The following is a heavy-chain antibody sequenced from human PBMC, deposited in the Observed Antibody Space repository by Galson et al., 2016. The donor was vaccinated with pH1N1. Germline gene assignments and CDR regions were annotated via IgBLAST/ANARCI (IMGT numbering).Heavy chain of an antibody. CDR1: GFTFSDYG. D-gene: IGHD2-15*01. CDR3: AKGAGGAQIYYMDV. Sequence: SLRLSCAASGFTFSDYGIHWVRQAPDTRLEWMAFIRFDGTTQYHGDSVKGRITISRDNSKNTLYLQMNSLTTEDTAVYYCAKGAGGAQIYYMDVWGKGTTVTVAS. J-gene: IGHJ6*03. V-gene: IGHV3-30*02. CDR2: IRFDGTTQ.